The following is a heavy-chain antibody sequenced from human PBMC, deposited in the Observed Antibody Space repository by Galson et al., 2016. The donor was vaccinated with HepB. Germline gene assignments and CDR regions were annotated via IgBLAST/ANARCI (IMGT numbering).Heavy chain of an antibody. CDR3: ARDVGKYCSGSTCLQGFYCLNGMDV. V-gene: IGHV1-18*01. J-gene: IGHJ6*02. Sequence: SVKVSCKASGYTFSNFGVSWVRQAPGQGLEWMGWISAYNANTNFAQKFQDRVTMTTDTPTSTADMELRPLRSDDTAVYYCARDVGKYCSGSTCLQGFYCLNGMDVWCQGTTVTVTS. CDR1: GYTFSNFG. D-gene: IGHD2-15*01. CDR2: ISAYNANT.